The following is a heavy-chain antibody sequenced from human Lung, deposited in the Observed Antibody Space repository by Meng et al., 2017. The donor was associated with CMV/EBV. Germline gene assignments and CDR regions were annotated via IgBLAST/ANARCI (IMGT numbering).Heavy chain of an antibody. CDR3: ASGLATYYFDY. CDR1: GFTFSSDW. Sequence: LSCAAYGFTFSSDWMSWVRQAPGKGLEWVANIKQDGSEKYYVDSVKGRFTISRDNAKNSLYLQMNSLRAEDTAVYYCASGLATYYFDYWGQGTLVTVSS. D-gene: IGHD5-12*01. CDR2: IKQDGSEK. J-gene: IGHJ4*02. V-gene: IGHV3-7*01.